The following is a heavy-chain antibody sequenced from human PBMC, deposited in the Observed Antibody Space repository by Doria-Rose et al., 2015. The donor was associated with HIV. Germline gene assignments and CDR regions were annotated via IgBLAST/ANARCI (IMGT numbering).Heavy chain of an antibody. CDR2: IDHFGNT. D-gene: IGHD3-22*01. J-gene: IGHJ4*02. V-gene: IGHV4-34*01. CDR3: ARGFSSGPFDY. Sequence: QPPGKGLELIGEIDHFGNTNYNPSLKSRVTISMDTSKNQFSLNMTSVTTADTAVYYCARGFSSGPFDYWGQGSLVTVSS.